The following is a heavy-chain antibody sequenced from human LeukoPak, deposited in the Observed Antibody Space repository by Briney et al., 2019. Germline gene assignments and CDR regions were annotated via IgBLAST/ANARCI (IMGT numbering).Heavy chain of an antibody. J-gene: IGHJ4*02. D-gene: IGHD3-22*01. V-gene: IGHV3-13*01. Sequence: GGSLRLSCAASGFTFSSYDMHWVRQATGKGLEWGSAIGTAGDTYYPGSVKGRFTISRENAKNSLYLQMNSLRAGDTAVYYCARAKYYDSSQLDYWGQGTLVTVSS. CDR2: IGTAGDT. CDR3: ARAKYYDSSQLDY. CDR1: GFTFSSYD.